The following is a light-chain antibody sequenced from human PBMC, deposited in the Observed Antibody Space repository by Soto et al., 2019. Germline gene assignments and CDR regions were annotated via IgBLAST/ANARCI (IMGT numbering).Light chain of an antibody. CDR1: QSVSTNF. J-gene: IGKJ1*01. Sequence: EIVLTQSPVTLSLSPGERATLSCRASQSVSTNFFAWYQQKPGQAPRLLIYGASTRATGIPDRFSGSGSGTDFTLTISRLEPEDFAVYYCQQYGRTSWTFGQGTKVEIK. CDR2: GAS. CDR3: QQYGRTSWT. V-gene: IGKV3-20*01.